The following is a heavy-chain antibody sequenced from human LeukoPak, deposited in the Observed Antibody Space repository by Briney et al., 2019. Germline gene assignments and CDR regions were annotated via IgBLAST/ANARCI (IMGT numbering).Heavy chain of an antibody. Sequence: ASVKVSCKATGYTFIIHGISWVRQAPGQGLEWMGWISAYNGNTNYAQKLQGRVTMTTDTSTSTAYMELRSLRSDDTAVYYCARERNDFWSGSYPDYWGQGTLVTVSS. CDR3: ARERNDFWSGSYPDY. CDR2: ISAYNGNT. V-gene: IGHV1-18*01. CDR1: GYTFIIHG. D-gene: IGHD3-3*01. J-gene: IGHJ4*02.